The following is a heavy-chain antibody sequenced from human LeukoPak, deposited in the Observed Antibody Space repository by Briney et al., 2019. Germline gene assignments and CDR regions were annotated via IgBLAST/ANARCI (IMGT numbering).Heavy chain of an antibody. CDR3: ARDHEGASWYPPYYYYYYMDV. J-gene: IGHJ6*03. Sequence: PSETLSLTCTVSGGSMNNYYWSWIRQPPGKGLEWIGYIYYSGSTNYNPSLKSRVTISVDTSKNHFSLKLSSVTAADTAVYYCARDHEGASWYPPYYYYYYMDVWGKGTTVTVSS. V-gene: IGHV4-59*01. CDR2: IYYSGST. CDR1: GGSMNNYY. D-gene: IGHD6-13*01.